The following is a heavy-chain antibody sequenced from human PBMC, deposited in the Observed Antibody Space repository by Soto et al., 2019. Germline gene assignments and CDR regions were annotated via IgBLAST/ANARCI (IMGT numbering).Heavy chain of an antibody. V-gene: IGHV1-69*06. J-gene: IGHJ5*02. D-gene: IGHD2-21*02. CDR2: IIPIFGTA. CDR3: ARAYCGGDCYREPANRFDP. CDR1: GGTFSSYA. Sequence: QVQLVQSGAEVKKPGSSVKVSCKASGGTFSSYAISWVRQAPGQGLEWMGGIIPIFGTANYAQKFQGRVTITADKSTSTAYMELSSLRSEDTAVYYCARAYCGGDCYREPANRFDPWGQGTLVTVSS.